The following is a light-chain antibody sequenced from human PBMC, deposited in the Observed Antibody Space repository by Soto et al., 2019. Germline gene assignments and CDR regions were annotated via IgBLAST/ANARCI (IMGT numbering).Light chain of an antibody. CDR3: STWDDSLTGWV. CDR1: RSNIGGNT. Sequence: QTVVTQAPSASGTPGQRVTMSCSGGRSNIGGNTVNWYQQVPGTAPKVLIFSNNQRASGVPDRFSASKSGTSASLAISGLQSEDEGTYYCSTWDDSLTGWVFGGGTQLTVL. J-gene: IGLJ3*02. V-gene: IGLV1-44*01. CDR2: SNN.